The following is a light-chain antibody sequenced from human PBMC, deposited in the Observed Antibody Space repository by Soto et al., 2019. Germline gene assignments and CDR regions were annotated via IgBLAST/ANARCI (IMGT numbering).Light chain of an antibody. J-gene: IGKJ1*01. CDR3: HQWIPWT. CDR2: GAS. CDR1: ESVGTN. Sequence: EIVLTQSPDTLSVSPGDRATLSCRSSESVGTNVAWFQQRPGQAPRLLIYGASTSVAGIPARFSGSGSETELTLTIRSMQSDDFAIYHCHQWIPWTFGLGTRVERK. V-gene: IGKV3-15*01.